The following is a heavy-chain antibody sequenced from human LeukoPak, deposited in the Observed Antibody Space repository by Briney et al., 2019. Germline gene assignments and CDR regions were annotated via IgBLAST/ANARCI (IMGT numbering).Heavy chain of an antibody. CDR2: ISSSSSYI. J-gene: IGHJ4*02. CDR1: GFTFSSYS. CDR3: ARDPLNSAYVDGFDC. V-gene: IGHV3-21*01. D-gene: IGHD5-12*01. Sequence: SGGSLRLSCAASGFTFSSYSMNWVRQAPGKGLEWVSSISSSSSYIYYADSVKGRFTISRDNAKNSLYLQMNSLRAEDTAVYYCARDPLNSAYVDGFDCWGQGTQVTVSS.